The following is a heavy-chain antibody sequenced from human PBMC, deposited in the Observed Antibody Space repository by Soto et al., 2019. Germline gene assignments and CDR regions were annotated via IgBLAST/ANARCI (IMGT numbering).Heavy chain of an antibody. CDR1: GESFRGYY. V-gene: IGHV4-34*01. J-gene: IGHJ6*02. Sequence: PSETPSLTCAVYGESFRGYYWSWIRQPPGKGLEWIGEINHSGSTNYNPSLKSRVTISVDTSKDQFSLNLSSVTAADTAVYYCAGGRGRQQLVMSYYYGMDVWGQGTTVTVSS. D-gene: IGHD6-13*01. CDR3: AGGRGRQQLVMSYYYGMDV. CDR2: INHSGST.